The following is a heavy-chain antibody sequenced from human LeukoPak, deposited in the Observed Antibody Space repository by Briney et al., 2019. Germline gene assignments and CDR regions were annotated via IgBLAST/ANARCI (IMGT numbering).Heavy chain of an antibody. V-gene: IGHV3-23*01. CDR2: ISGSGGST. J-gene: IGHJ4*02. CDR1: GFTFSSYA. D-gene: IGHD6-13*01. CDR3: AKGSSNWYLYDY. Sequence: PGGSLRLSCAASGFTFSSYAMSWVRQAPGKGLERVSAISGSGGSTYYADSVKGRFTISRDNSKNTLYLQMNSLRAEDTAVYYCAKGSSNWYLYDYWGQGTLVTVSS.